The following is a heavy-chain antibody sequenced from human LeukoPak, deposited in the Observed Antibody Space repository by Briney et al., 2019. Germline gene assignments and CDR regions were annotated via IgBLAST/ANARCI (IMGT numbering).Heavy chain of an antibody. CDR2: INHSGST. CDR1: GGSFSGYY. Sequence: PSETLSLTCAVYGGSFSGYYWSWIRQPPGKGLEWIGEINHSGSTNYNPSLKSRVTISVDTSKNQFSLKLSSVTAADTAVYYCARGVGGNSNWFDPWGQGTLVTVSS. J-gene: IGHJ5*02. CDR3: ARGVGGNSNWFDP. D-gene: IGHD4-23*01. V-gene: IGHV4-34*01.